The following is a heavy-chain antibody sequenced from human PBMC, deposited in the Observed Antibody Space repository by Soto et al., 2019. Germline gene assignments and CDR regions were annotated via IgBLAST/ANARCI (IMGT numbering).Heavy chain of an antibody. CDR2: INHSGST. V-gene: IGHV4-34*01. J-gene: IGHJ6*02. CDR1: GGSFSGYY. CDR3: ASIYGSGSSQSPTKTYYYYGMDV. Sequence: SETLSLTCAVYGGSFSGYYWSWIRQPPGKGLEWIGEINHSGSTNYNPSLKSRVTISVDTSKNQFSLKLSSVTAADTAVYYCASIYGSGSSQSPTKTYYYYGMDVWGQGTTVTVSS. D-gene: IGHD3-10*01.